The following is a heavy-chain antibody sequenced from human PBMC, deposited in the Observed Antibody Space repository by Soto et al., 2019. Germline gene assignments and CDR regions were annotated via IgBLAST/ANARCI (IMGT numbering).Heavy chain of an antibody. CDR2: ISGSSAYI. J-gene: IGHJ5*02. D-gene: IGHD2-2*01. Sequence: LRLSCAASGFTFSTYTMNWVRQAPGKGLEWVSSISGSSAYIYYADSVKGRFTISRDNAKNSLYLDMTSLRAEDTAMYYCARDKDTVVVPQFDPWGQGTLVTVSS. V-gene: IGHV3-21*01. CDR1: GFTFSTYT. CDR3: ARDKDTVVVPQFDP.